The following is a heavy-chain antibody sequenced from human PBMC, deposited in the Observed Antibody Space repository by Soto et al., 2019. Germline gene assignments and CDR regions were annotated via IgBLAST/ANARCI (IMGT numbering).Heavy chain of an antibody. CDR2: ISASSSSI. Sequence: PGGSLRRSCDVGGFTFCRYNMIWVRQAPGKGLDWVLYISASSSSIFYADSVKGRFTISRDNAKNSLYLQINSLRGEDTAIYYCARDPYSGDDIDLDYWGQGP. J-gene: IGHJ4*02. V-gene: IGHV3-48*01. CDR3: ARDPYSGDDIDLDY. CDR1: GFTFCRYN. D-gene: IGHD5-12*01.